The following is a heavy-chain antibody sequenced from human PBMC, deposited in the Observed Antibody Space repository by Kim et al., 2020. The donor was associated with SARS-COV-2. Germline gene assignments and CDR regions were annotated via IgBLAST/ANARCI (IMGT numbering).Heavy chain of an antibody. Sequence: GGSLRLSCAASRFTFNNYAMTWVRQAPGKGLEWVSAISGSGGSTYYADSVKGRFTISRDNSNNTLYLQMNSLRAEDTAVYYCAKDPVLYYYDTSGDAFDIWGRGTMFTVSS. D-gene: IGHD3-22*01. CDR1: RFTFNNYA. CDR3: AKDPVLYYYDTSGDAFDI. J-gene: IGHJ3*02. CDR2: ISGSGGST. V-gene: IGHV3-23*01.